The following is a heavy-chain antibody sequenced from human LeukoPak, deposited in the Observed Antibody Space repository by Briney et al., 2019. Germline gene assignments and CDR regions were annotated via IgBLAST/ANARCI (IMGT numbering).Heavy chain of an antibody. CDR3: ARDPKGVRYFDY. J-gene: IGHJ4*02. Sequence: SETLSLTCNVSGDSIRGFYWAWIRQPPGKGLEWIGYFDNSGGSNYNPALESRVIISVDTSKNQFSLKLRSLTAADTAVYYCARDPKGVRYFDYWGQGTLVTVSS. CDR2: FDNSGGS. V-gene: IGHV4-59*01. CDR1: GDSIRGFY. D-gene: IGHD3-16*01.